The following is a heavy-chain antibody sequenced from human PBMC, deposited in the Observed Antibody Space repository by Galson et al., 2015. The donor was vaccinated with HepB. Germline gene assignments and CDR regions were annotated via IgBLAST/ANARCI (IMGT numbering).Heavy chain of an antibody. D-gene: IGHD3-10*01. J-gene: IGHJ5*02. CDR3: ARPRITMVRGVKSNNWFDP. CDR1: GYTFTSYA. V-gene: IGHV1-3*01. Sequence: SVKVSCKASGYTFTSYAMHWVRQASGQRLEWMGWINAGNGNTKYSQKFQGRVTITRDTSASTAYMELSSLRSEDTAVYYCARPRITMVRGVKSNNWFDPWGQGTLVTVSS. CDR2: INAGNGNT.